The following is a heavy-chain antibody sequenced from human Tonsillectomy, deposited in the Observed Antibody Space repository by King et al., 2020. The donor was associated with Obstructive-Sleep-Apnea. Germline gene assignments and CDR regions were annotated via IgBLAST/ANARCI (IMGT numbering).Heavy chain of an antibody. D-gene: IGHD2-8*01. J-gene: IGHJ6*02. CDR3: ARDGVIVLDPAAESTTHYYGMDV. Sequence: VQLVESGGEVKKPGASVKVSCKAFGYRFTSYGISWVRQAPGQGLEWMGWTSPYNGETHYVQKFQGSVTMTAETSTTTAYMELRSLRSDDTAVYYGARDGVIVLDPAAESTTHYYGMDVWGQGTTVTVSS. CDR1: GYRFTSYG. CDR2: TSPYNGET. V-gene: IGHV1-18*04.